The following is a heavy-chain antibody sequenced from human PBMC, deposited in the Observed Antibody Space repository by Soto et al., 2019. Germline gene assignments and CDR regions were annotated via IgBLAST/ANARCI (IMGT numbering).Heavy chain of an antibody. Sequence: VQLQESGPGLVKPSQTLSLTCTVSGGSISTGGYYWIGIRQNPGKGLAGSGYIYYSGRTYYNPSLKRRVTISVDTSKKQCALKRSAGSAADTAVDDWARGPSVTLVDNWGEGNLVNDS. CDR1: GGSISTGGYY. CDR2: IYYSGRT. J-gene: IGHJ4*02. V-gene: IGHV4-31*03. CDR3: ARGPSVTLVDN. D-gene: IGHD4-17*01.